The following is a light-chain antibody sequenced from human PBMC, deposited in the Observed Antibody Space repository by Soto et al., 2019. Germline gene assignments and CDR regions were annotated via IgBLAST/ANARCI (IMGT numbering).Light chain of an antibody. J-gene: IGLJ1*01. CDR2: EVS. V-gene: IGLV2-14*01. Sequence: QSVLTQPASVSGSPGQSITISCTGTSSDVGGYDYVSWYQLHPGKAPKLMVFEVSNRPSGVSYRFSGSKSGNTASLTISGLQAEDEADYFCSSSSTSPAYLFGTGTKVTVL. CDR3: SSSSTSPAYL. CDR1: SSDVGGYDY.